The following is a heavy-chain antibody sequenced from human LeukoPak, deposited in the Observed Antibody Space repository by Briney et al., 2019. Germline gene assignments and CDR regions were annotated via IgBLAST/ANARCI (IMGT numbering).Heavy chain of an antibody. CDR3: AGLSITIFGVVNDY. D-gene: IGHD3-3*01. CDR2: INPNSGGT. CDR1: GYTFTGYY. J-gene: IGHJ4*02. V-gene: IGHV1-2*02. Sequence: ASVKVSCKASGYTFTGYYMHWVRQAPGQGLEWMGWINPNSGGTNYAQKFQGRVTMTRDTSISTAYVELSRLRSDDTAVYYCAGLSITIFGVVNDYWGQGTLVTVSS.